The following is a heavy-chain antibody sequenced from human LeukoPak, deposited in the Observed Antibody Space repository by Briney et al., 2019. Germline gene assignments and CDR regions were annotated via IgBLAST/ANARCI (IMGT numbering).Heavy chain of an antibody. J-gene: IGHJ4*02. D-gene: IGHD6-13*01. CDR2: IYSTGST. CDR1: GGSISSYY. V-gene: IGHV4-4*07. Sequence: SETLSLTCTVSGGSISSYYWSWMRQPAGKGLEWIGRIYSTGSTNYNPSLKSRVTMSVDTSKNQFSLRLRSVTAADTAVYYCARQIASAGTAGFDFWGQGALVTVSS. CDR3: ARQIASAGTAGFDF.